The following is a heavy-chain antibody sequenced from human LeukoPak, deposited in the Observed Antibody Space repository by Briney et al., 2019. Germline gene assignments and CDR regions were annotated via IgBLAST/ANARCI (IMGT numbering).Heavy chain of an antibody. CDR2: IWYDGSNK. CDR3: ARSPNQAYYYYYMDV. D-gene: IGHD1-14*01. Sequence: PGRSLRLSCAASGFTFSSYGMHWVRQAPGKGLERVAVIWYDGSNKYYADSVKGRFTISRDNSKNTLYLQMNSLRAEETAVYYCARSPNQAYYYYYMDVWGKGTTVTVSS. CDR1: GFTFSSYG. J-gene: IGHJ6*03. V-gene: IGHV3-33*01.